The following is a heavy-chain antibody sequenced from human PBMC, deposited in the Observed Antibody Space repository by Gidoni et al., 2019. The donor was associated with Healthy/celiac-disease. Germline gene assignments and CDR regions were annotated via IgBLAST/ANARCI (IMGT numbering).Heavy chain of an antibody. CDR3: ARWLVNSSGGFDY. CDR1: GGSISSGSSY. CDR2: IHTSGST. J-gene: IGHJ4*02. D-gene: IGHD6-19*01. V-gene: IGHV4-61*02. Sequence: QVQLQESGPGLVKPSPTLSLTCTVSGGSISSGSSYWSWLRQPAGKGREWIGRIHTSGSTNYNPSLKSRVTISVDTSKNQFSLKLSSVTAADTAVYYCARWLVNSSGGFDYWGQGTLVTVSS.